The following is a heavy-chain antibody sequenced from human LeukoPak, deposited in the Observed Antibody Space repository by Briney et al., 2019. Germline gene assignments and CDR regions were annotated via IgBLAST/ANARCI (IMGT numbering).Heavy chain of an antibody. V-gene: IGHV1-69*13. J-gene: IGHJ5*02. D-gene: IGHD4-17*01. CDR3: ARAVGDYRNWFDP. CDR2: IIPIFGTA. CDR1: GGTFSSYA. Sequence: SVKVSCKASGGTFSSYAISWVRQAPGQGLEWMGGIIPIFGTANYAQKFQGRVTITADESTSAAYMELSSLRSEDTAVYYCARAVGDYRNWFDPWGQGTLVTVSS.